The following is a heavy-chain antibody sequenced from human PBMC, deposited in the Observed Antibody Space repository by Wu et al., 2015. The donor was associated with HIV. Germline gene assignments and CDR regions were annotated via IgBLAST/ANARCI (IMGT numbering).Heavy chain of an antibody. V-gene: IGHV1-2*02. CDR3: ARDATPVTTEFDY. D-gene: IGHD4-17*01. Sequence: QVQLVQSGAEVKKPGASVKVSCKASGYTFTDYYMHWVRQAPGQRLEWMGWINPATGGTIYAEKFEGRVTMTRDTSISTSFMELNSLRSDDSAMYYCARDATPVTTEFDYWGQGTLVTVSS. J-gene: IGHJ4*02. CDR1: GYTFTDYY. CDR2: INPATGGT.